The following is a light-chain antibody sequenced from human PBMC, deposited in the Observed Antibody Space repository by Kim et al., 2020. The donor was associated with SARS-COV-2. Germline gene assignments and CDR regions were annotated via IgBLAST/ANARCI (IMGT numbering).Light chain of an antibody. J-gene: IGLJ2*01. CDR1: SLRVYY. V-gene: IGLV3-19*01. CDR3: NSRDCSGNLVV. Sequence: SSELTQDPAMSVALGQTVRITCQGDSLRVYYASWYQQKPGQAPVLVIFGKNNRPSGIPDRFSGSSSGNTASLTITGSQAEDEADYYCNSRDCSGNLVVFGGGTQLTVL. CDR2: GKN.